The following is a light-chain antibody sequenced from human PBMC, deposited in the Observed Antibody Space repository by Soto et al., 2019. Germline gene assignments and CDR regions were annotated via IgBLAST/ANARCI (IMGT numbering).Light chain of an antibody. CDR2: DAS. J-gene: IGKJ3*01. V-gene: IGKV3-11*01. CDR3: QHRSSWPGA. Sequence: EIVLTQSPGTLSLSPGERATLSCRASQSVSSFLAWYQQKPGQAPRLLIYDASNRATGIPARFSGSGSGTDFTLTISSLEPEDFAVYYCQHRSSWPGAFGPG. CDR1: QSVSSF.